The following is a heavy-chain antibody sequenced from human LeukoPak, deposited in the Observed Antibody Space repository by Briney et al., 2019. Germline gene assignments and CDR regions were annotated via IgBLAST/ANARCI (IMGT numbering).Heavy chain of an antibody. Sequence: SETLSFTCTVSGGSISGYYWSWIRQPPGKGLEWIGEINHSGSTNYNPSLKSRVTISVDTSKNQFSLKLSSVTAADTAVYYCAKRIFGVVKGAFDIWGQGTMVTVSS. D-gene: IGHD3-3*01. CDR3: AKRIFGVVKGAFDI. J-gene: IGHJ3*02. CDR2: INHSGST. V-gene: IGHV4-34*01. CDR1: GGSISGYY.